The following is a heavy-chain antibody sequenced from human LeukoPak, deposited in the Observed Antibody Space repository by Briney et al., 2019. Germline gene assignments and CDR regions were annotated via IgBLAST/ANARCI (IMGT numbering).Heavy chain of an antibody. CDR2: IYYSGST. D-gene: IGHD3-10*01. CDR1: GGSISSGSYY. CDR3: ARGADYYGSGSFNGMDV. Sequence: SETLSLTCTVSGGSISSGSYYWTWIRQPAGKGLEWIGYIYYSGSTNYNPSLKSRVTISVDTSKNQFSLKLTSVTAADTAVYYCARGADYYGSGSFNGMDVWGQGTTVTVSS. J-gene: IGHJ6*02. V-gene: IGHV4-61*10.